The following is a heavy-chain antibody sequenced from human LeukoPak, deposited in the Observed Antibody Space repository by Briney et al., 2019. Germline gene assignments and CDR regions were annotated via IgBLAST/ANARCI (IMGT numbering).Heavy chain of an antibody. V-gene: IGHV1-18*01. J-gene: IGHJ4*02. CDR3: ARDYPPGKTGTHDY. Sequence: ASVKVSCKASGYTFTSYGISWVRQAPGQGLEWMGWISAHNGNTNYAQRLQGRVTMTTDTSTSTAYMELRSLRSDDTAVYYCARDYPPGKTGTHDYWGQGTLVTVSS. CDR2: ISAHNGNT. CDR1: GYTFTSYG. D-gene: IGHD1-7*01.